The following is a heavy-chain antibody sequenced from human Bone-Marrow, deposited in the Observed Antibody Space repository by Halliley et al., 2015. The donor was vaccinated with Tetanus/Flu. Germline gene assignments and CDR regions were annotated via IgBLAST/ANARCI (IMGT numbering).Heavy chain of an antibody. J-gene: IGHJ5*02. Sequence: IYANGDTPYYADSVEGRFTISRDNSKNSLYLQMNGLRAEDTAVYYCAKARSPIWYGEVNWFDPWGQGTLVTVSS. V-gene: IGHV3-23*01. CDR2: IYANGDTP. D-gene: IGHD3-10*01. CDR3: AKARSPIWYGEVNWFDP.